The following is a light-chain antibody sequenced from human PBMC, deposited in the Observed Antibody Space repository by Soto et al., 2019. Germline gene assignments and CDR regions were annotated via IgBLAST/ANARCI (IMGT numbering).Light chain of an antibody. V-gene: IGLV2-11*01. J-gene: IGLJ2*01. CDR2: EVS. CDR3: QSADSSGLYRV. Sequence: QSALTQPRSVSGSPGQSVTISCTGTSSDVGGYNYVSWYQQHPGKAPKLMIYEVSQRPSGVPDRFSGPKSGNTASLTVSGLQTEDEADYYCQSADSSGLYRVFGGGTQLTVL. CDR1: SSDVGGYNY.